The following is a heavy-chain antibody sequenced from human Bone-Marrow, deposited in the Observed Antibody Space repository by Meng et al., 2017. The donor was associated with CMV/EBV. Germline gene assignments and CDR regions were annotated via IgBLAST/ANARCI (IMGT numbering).Heavy chain of an antibody. CDR3: ASAYCSCGSPSCYYYYYGMDV. Sequence: SESLSLTCIVSGGSISSSSYYWGWVRQPPGKGLEWIGTIYYSGSTYYNPSLKSRVTMSVDTSKNQFSHKLSSVTAADTAVYYCASAYCSCGSPSCYYYYYGMDVWGQGTTDTVSS. V-gene: IGHV4-39*07. CDR1: GGSISSSSYY. D-gene: IGHD2-15*01. J-gene: IGHJ6*02. CDR2: IYYSGST.